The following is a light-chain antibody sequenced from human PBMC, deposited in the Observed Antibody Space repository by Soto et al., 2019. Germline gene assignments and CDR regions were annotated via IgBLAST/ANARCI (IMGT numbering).Light chain of an antibody. CDR1: ESVSSSF. J-gene: IGKJ1*01. CDR3: QHYGNSLWT. CDR2: RTS. Sequence: EVVLTQSPGTLSLSPGERATLSCRASESVSSSFLTWYQQRPGQAPRLLIYRTSNRVTGIPDRFSGSGSGTDFTLTISSLEPEDFAVDFCQHYGNSLWTFGQGTKVEIK. V-gene: IGKV3-20*01.